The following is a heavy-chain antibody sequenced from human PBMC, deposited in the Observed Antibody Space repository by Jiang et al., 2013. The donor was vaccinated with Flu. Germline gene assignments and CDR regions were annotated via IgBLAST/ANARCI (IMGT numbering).Heavy chain of an antibody. CDR1: GGSFSGYY. CDR3: ARGAGGSGWYGY. J-gene: IGHJ4*02. D-gene: IGHD6-19*01. V-gene: IGHV4-34*01. CDR2: INHSGST. Sequence: LLKPSETLSLTCAVYGGSFSGYYWSWIRQPPGKGLEWIGEINHSGSTNYNPSLKSRVTISVDTSKNQFSLKLSSVTAADTAVYYCARGAGGSGWYGYWGQGTLVTVSS.